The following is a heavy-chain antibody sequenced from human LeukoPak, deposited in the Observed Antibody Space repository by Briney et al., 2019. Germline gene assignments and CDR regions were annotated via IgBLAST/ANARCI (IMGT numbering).Heavy chain of an antibody. J-gene: IGHJ5*02. CDR2: IIPIFGTA. CDR1: GGTFSNYA. D-gene: IGHD3-3*01. CDR3: AREAITIFGVVRTQTTYGPHRFDP. Sequence: ASVKVSCKASGGTFSNYAISWVRQAPGQGLEWMGGIIPIFGTANYAQEFRGRVTITADKSTRTAYMELSSLRSEDTAVYYCAREAITIFGVVRTQTTYGPHRFDPWGQGTLVTVSS. V-gene: IGHV1-69*06.